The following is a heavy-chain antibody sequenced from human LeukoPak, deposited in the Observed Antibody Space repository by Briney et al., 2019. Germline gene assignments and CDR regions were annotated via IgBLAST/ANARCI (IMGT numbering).Heavy chain of an antibody. J-gene: IGHJ4*02. CDR1: GDSISSYY. CDR2: IYYSGST. CDR3: ARRRGSGWLDYFDY. V-gene: IGHV4-59*08. D-gene: IGHD6-19*01. Sequence: SETLSLTCTVSGDSISSYYWSWLRQPPGKGLEWIGYIYYSGSTNYNPSLKSRVSISVDTSKNQFSLTVSSVTAADTAVYYCARRRGSGWLDYFDYWGQGALVTVSS.